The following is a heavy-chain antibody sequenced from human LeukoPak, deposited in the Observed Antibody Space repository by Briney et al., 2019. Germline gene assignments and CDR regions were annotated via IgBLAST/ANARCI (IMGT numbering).Heavy chain of an antibody. Sequence: SETLSLTCAVYGGSFSGYYWSWIRRPPGKGLEWIGEINHSGSTNYNPSLKSRVTISVDTSKNQFSLKLSSVTAADTAVYYCARAPHSSRITVASKLYYFDYWGQGTLVTVSS. CDR1: GGSFSGYY. D-gene: IGHD6-19*01. CDR2: INHSGST. V-gene: IGHV4-34*01. J-gene: IGHJ4*02. CDR3: ARAPHSSRITVASKLYYFDY.